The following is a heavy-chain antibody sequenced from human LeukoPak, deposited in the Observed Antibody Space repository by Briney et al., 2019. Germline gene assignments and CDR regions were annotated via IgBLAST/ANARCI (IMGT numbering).Heavy chain of an antibody. V-gene: IGHV4-34*01. J-gene: IGHJ4*02. D-gene: IGHD1-26*01. CDR1: GGSFSGYY. Sequence: SETLSLTCAVYGGSFSGYYWSWFRQPSGKGLEWIGEINHSGSTNYNPSLKSRVTISVDTSKNQFSLKLSSVTAADTAVYYCARGPEWELPNDYWGQGTLVTVSS. CDR2: INHSGST. CDR3: ARGPEWELPNDY.